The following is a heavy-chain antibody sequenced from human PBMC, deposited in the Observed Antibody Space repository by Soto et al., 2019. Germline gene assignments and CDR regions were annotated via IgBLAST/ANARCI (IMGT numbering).Heavy chain of an antibody. CDR2: INPSGGST. D-gene: IGHD5-12*01. Sequence: QVQLVQSGAEVKKPGASVKISCKASGYTFTSYYMHWVRQAPGQGPEWMGIINPSGGSTSYPQKFQAGVTMTSDTSTSTVYMELSSLRSEDTAVYYCAREDGYNYLNYWGQGTLVSVSS. CDR3: AREDGYNYLNY. V-gene: IGHV1-46*01. J-gene: IGHJ4*02. CDR1: GYTFTSYY.